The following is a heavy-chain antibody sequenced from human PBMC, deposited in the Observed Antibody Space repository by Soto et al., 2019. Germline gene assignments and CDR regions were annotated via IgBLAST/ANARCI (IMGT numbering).Heavy chain of an antibody. D-gene: IGHD4-17*01. Sequence: GGSLRLSCAASGFTFSSYSMNWVRQAPGKRLEWVSSISSSSSYIYYAASVKRRFTISRHNAKHSLYLQMNSLRAEDTAVYYCARSDYPGPNYYYYYGMDVWGQGTTVTVSS. J-gene: IGHJ6*02. CDR2: ISSSSSYI. CDR1: GFTFSSYS. CDR3: ARSDYPGPNYYYYYGMDV. V-gene: IGHV3-21*01.